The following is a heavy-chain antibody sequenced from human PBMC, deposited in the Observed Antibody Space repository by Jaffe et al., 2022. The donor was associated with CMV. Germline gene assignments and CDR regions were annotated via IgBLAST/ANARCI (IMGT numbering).Heavy chain of an antibody. Sequence: EVQLVESGGGLVQPGGSLRLSCAASGFTVSSNYMSWVRQAPGKGLEWVSVIYSGGSTYYADSVKGRFTISRDNSKNTLYLQMNSLRAEDTAVYYCARGSAYCGGDCYGSYYMDVWGKGTTVTVSS. CDR3: ARGSAYCGGDCYGSYYMDV. V-gene: IGHV3-66*01. J-gene: IGHJ6*03. D-gene: IGHD2-21*02. CDR1: GFTVSSNY. CDR2: IYSGGST.